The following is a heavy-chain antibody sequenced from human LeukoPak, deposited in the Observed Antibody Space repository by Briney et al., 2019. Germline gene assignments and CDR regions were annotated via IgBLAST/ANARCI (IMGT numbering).Heavy chain of an antibody. D-gene: IGHD5-18*01. J-gene: IGHJ4*02. CDR1: GGTFSSYA. V-gene: IGHV1-69*05. CDR3: ARDKYSYGYVLAFDY. Sequence: GASVKVSCKASGGTFSSYAISWVRQAPGQGLEWMGGIIPIFGTANYAQKFQGRGTITTDESTSTAYMELSSLRSEDTAVYYCARDKYSYGYVLAFDYWGQGTLVTVSS. CDR2: IIPIFGTA.